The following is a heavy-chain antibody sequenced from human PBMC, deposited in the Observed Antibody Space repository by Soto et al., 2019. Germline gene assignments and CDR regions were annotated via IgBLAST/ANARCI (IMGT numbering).Heavy chain of an antibody. Sequence: SVKVSCKASGGTFSRYAISWVRQAPGRRLEWMGGIIPIFDTANYAQKFQGRVTITAAESTSTAYMELSSLRSEDTAVYYCSRGWGETVAGTIWFDPWGQGTLVTVSS. D-gene: IGHD6-19*01. CDR3: SRGWGETVAGTIWFDP. CDR1: GGTFSRYA. J-gene: IGHJ5*02. CDR2: IIPIFDTA. V-gene: IGHV1-69*13.